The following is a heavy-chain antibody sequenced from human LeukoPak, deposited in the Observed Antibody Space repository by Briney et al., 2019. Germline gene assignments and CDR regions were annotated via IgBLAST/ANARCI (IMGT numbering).Heavy chain of an antibody. J-gene: IGHJ1*01. CDR1: GYTFTSYA. D-gene: IGHD5-24*01. CDR3: ARVLTDGYNNGNFQH. Sequence: ASVKVSCKASGYTFTSYAMNWVRQAPGQGLEWMGWINPNSSATNYPQKFQGRATMTIDTSSSTAYLELSRLRSDDTAVYFCARVLTDGYNNGNFQHWGQGTLVTVSS. CDR2: INPNSSAT. V-gene: IGHV1-2*02.